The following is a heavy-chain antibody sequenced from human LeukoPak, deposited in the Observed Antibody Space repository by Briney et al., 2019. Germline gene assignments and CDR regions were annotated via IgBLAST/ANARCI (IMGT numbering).Heavy chain of an antibody. J-gene: IGHJ5*02. CDR2: INPNSGGT. V-gene: IGHV1-2*02. CDR1: GYTFTGYY. CDR3: ARVRQGRVTLGYCSSTSCYLDGWFAP. Sequence: GASVKVSCKASGYTFTGYYMHWVRQAPGQGLEWMGWINPNSGGTNYAQKFRGRVTMTRDTSISTAYMEMSRLRSDDTAVYYCARVRQGRVTLGYCSSTSCYLDGWFAPWGQGTLVTVSS. D-gene: IGHD2-2*01.